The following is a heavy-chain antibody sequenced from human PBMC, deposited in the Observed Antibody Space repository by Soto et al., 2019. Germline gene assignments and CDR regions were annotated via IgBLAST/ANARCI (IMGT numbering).Heavy chain of an antibody. CDR3: ARERIAAV. V-gene: IGHV4-59*01. D-gene: IGHD6-25*01. J-gene: IGHJ6*02. CDR1: GGSISSSY. CDR2: IFYSGST. Sequence: SEPLSLTCAVSGGSISSSYWSWIRQPPGKGLEWFVYIFYSGSTNYNPSFNIRVTMSVDTSKIQFSLKLSSVTAADTAVYYCARERIAAVWGQGTTVTVSS.